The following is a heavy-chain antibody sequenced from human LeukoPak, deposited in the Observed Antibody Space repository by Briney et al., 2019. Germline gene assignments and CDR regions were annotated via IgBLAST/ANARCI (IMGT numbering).Heavy chain of an antibody. CDR2: VSYSGDST. V-gene: IGHV3-23*01. CDR3: AKDLSSSSWLEGYFDY. Sequence: PGGSLRLSCAASGFTFSTYAMSWVRQAPGKGLEWVSAVSYSGDSTYYADSVKGRFTISRDNSKNTLYLQMNSLRGEDTALYYCAKDLSSSSWLEGYFDYWGQGTLVTVSS. D-gene: IGHD6-13*01. CDR1: GFTFSTYA. J-gene: IGHJ4*02.